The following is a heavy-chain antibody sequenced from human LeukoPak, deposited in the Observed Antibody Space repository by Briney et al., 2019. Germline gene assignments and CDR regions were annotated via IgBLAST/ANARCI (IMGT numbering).Heavy chain of an antibody. Sequence: ASVKVSCKASGYTFTSYYMHWVRQAPGQGLEWMGIINPSGGSTSYAQKFQGRVTMTRNTSTSTVYMELSSLRSEDTAVYYCASISGTYGPPMDVWGQGTTVTVSS. CDR3: ASISGTYGPPMDV. D-gene: IGHD3-10*01. CDR1: GYTFTSYY. V-gene: IGHV1-46*01. J-gene: IGHJ6*02. CDR2: INPSGGST.